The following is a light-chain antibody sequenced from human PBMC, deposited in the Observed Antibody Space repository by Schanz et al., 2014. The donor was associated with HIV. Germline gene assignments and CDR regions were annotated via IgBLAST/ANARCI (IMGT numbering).Light chain of an antibody. CDR3: QKYNSAPWT. CDR2: AAS. J-gene: IGKJ1*01. CDR1: QSIAAH. V-gene: IGKV1-27*01. Sequence: DIQMTQSPSSLSGSVGDRVTITCRASQSIAAHLNWYQQRPGKAPKLVISAASTLQRGVPSRFXGXXSXTDFTLTINSLQPEDVAAYYCQKYNSAPWTFGQGTKVEIK.